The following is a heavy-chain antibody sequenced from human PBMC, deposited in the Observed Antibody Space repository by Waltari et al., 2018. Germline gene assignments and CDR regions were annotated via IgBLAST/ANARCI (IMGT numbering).Heavy chain of an antibody. CDR3: ARDMRGAYLFPAPFDF. D-gene: IGHD3-16*01. CDR1: GDTFTSYG. CDR2: ITHAFTAR. Sequence: QVQLVQSGAEVKKPGSSVKVSCKASGDTFTSYGINWVRQAPGTGLEWMGGITHAFTARSYAESFQGRVKITADEATTTAYIEVSSLRSEDTAMYYCARDMRGAYLFPAPFDFWGQGTLVIVSS. J-gene: IGHJ4*02. V-gene: IGHV1-69*01.